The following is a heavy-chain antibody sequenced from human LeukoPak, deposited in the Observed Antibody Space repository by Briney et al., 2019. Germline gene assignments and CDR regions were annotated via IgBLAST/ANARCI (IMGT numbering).Heavy chain of an antibody. D-gene: IGHD3-22*01. CDR2: MDYSGST. CDR1: GGSINSFF. J-gene: IGHJ3*02. Sequence: SETLSLTCSVSGGSINSFFWNWIRQPPGKGLEWIGYMDYSGSTNYNPSLKSRVTISVDTSKNQFSLKLSSVTAADTAVYYCARSSGYYYPDAFDIWGQGTMVTVSS. CDR3: ARSSGYYYPDAFDI. V-gene: IGHV4-59*08.